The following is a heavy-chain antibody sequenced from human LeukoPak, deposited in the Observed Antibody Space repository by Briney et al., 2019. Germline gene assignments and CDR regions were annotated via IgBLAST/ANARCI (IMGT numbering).Heavy chain of an antibody. D-gene: IGHD2-2*01. J-gene: IGHJ6*04. Sequence: PSETLSLTCTGSGGSISSYYWSWIRQPPGKGLEWIGDIYYSGSTNYNPSLKSRVTISVDTSKNQFSLKLSSVTAADTAVYYCAREYCSSTSCYGMDVWGKGTTVTVSS. V-gene: IGHV4-59*01. CDR1: GGSISSYY. CDR3: AREYCSSTSCYGMDV. CDR2: IYYSGST.